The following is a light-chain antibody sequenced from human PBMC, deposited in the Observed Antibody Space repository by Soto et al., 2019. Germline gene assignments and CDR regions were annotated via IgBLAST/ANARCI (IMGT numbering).Light chain of an antibody. J-gene: IGLJ3*02. CDR2: SNN. CDR3: AAWDDSLNCPV. CDR1: SSNVGGKN. Sequence: QSALTQPPSASGTPGQRVTISCSGSSSNVGGKNVNWYQQLPGTAPKLLIFSNNQRPSGVPDRFSGSKSGTSASLAISGLQSEDEADYYCAAWDDSLNCPVFGGGTKLTVL. V-gene: IGLV1-44*01.